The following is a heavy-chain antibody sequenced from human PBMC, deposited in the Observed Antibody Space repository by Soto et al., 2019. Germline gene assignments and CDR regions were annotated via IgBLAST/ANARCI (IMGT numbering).Heavy chain of an antibody. J-gene: IGHJ4*02. CDR3: AKDRYSGYDSVFDY. CDR2: ISGSGGST. D-gene: IGHD5-12*01. V-gene: IGHV3-23*01. CDR1: GFTFSSYA. Sequence: LRLSCAASGFTFSSYAMSRVRQAPGKGLEWVSAISGSGGSTYYADSVKGRFTISRDNSKNTLYLQMNSLRAEDTAVYYCAKDRYSGYDSVFDYWGQGTLVTVSS.